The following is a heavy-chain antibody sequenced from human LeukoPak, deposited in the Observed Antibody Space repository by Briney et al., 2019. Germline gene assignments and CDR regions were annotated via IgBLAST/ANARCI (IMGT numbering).Heavy chain of an antibody. J-gene: IGHJ6*02. Sequence: SQTLSLTCAVSGGSISSGGYSWSWIRQPPGKGLEWIGYIYHSGSTYYNPSLKSRVTISVDRSKNQFSLKLSSVTAADTAVYYCARGMGAGMDVWGQGTTVTVSS. CDR2: IYHSGST. V-gene: IGHV4-30-2*01. CDR3: ARGMGAGMDV. CDR1: GGSISSGGYS. D-gene: IGHD2-8*01.